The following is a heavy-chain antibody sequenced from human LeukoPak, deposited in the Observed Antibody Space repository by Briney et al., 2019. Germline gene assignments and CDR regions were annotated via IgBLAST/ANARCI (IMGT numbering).Heavy chain of an antibody. D-gene: IGHD3-16*01. CDR2: VHEDGST. J-gene: IGHJ5*02. CDR1: GFTVSSNY. Sequence: GGSLRLSCAASGFTVSSNYMSWARQAPGKGLEWVSVVHEDGSTHYADSVKGRFTISRDNSRNTVYLQMSSLRAEDTAVYYCARLHALGAEEFDPWGQGALVTVSS. V-gene: IGHV3-53*01. CDR3: ARLHALGAEEFDP.